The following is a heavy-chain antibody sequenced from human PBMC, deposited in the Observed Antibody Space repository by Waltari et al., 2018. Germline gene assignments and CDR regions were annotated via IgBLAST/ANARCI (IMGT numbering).Heavy chain of an antibody. J-gene: IGHJ6*02. D-gene: IGHD2-8*02. CDR3: ASCTGGNCYYYGFDV. Sequence: QVQLVESGGGVVQPRRSLRLSCAASGFTFSSSGMHWVRQTPGRGLEWWAVISSDGSRKSYADSVEGRFSISRDNSKNSLSLEMNSLRPEDTAVYYCASCTGGNCYYYGFDVWGQGTTVTVSS. CDR2: ISSDGSRK. CDR1: GFTFSSSG. V-gene: IGHV3-30*03.